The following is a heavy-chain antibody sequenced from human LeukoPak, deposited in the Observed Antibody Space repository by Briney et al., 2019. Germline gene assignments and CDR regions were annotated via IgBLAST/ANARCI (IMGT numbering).Heavy chain of an antibody. CDR2: IREDGSEK. Sequence: GGSLRLSCAASGFTFSTYWMTWVRQAPGKGLEWVANIREDGSEKYYVDSVRGRFTVSRDNAKNSLYLQLNSLRAEDTAVYYCARLNYDFWSGVWEGYYMDVWGKGTTVTVSS. J-gene: IGHJ6*03. CDR3: ARLNYDFWSGVWEGYYMDV. D-gene: IGHD3-3*01. CDR1: GFTFSTYW. V-gene: IGHV3-7*01.